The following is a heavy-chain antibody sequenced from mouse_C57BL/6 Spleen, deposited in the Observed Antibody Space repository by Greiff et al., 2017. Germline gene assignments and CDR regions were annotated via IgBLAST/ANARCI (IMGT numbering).Heavy chain of an antibody. CDR2: ITPSTGGT. V-gene: IGHV1-42*01. D-gene: IGHD1-1*01. CDR3: ARGHYYGSSLYYYAMDY. Sequence: VQLQQSGPELVKPGASVKISCKASGYSFTGYYMNWVKQSPEKSLEWIGEITPSTGGTTYNQKFKAKATLTVDKSSSTAYMQHKSLTSEDSAVYYCARGHYYGSSLYYYAMDYWGQGTSVTVSS. J-gene: IGHJ4*01. CDR1: GYSFTGYY.